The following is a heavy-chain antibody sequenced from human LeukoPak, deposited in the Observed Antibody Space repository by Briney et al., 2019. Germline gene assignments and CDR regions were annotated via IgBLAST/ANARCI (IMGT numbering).Heavy chain of an antibody. CDR2: NYSGDNT. J-gene: IGHJ4*02. D-gene: IGHD2-15*01. V-gene: IGHV3-53*04. CDR1: GFTASSHH. CDR3: SRSHPPENCGGGTCQLWGGFDY. Sequence: PGGPLRLLCAASGFTASSHHRNWLRQAPDKVVQWVSVNYSGDNTDYADSVRGRMNISTRNSENTLYLHMNSLTPQDTAVYYCSRSHPPENCGGGTCQLWGGFDYWGQGSPVSVSS.